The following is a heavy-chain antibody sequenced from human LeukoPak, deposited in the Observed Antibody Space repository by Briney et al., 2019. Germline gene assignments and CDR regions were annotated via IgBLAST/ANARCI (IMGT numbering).Heavy chain of an antibody. CDR1: GGSITRGTNY. V-gene: IGHV4-39*01. CDR2: IYYSGTT. Sequence: SETLSLTCTVSGGSITRGTNYWGWIRQPPGKGLEWIGSIYYSGTTYYNPSLKSRVTISVDTSKNQVSLKLTSVTATDTAVYYCARHNPYFDYWGQGTLVTVSS. CDR3: ARHNPYFDY. J-gene: IGHJ4*02.